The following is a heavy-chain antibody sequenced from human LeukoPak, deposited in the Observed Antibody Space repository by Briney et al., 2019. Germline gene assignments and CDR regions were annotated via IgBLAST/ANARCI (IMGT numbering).Heavy chain of an antibody. V-gene: IGHV3-43*02. CDR1: GFTFDDCA. CDR2: ISGDAGST. Sequence: GSLRLSCAASGFTFDDCAMHWVRQAPGKGLEWVSLISGDAGSTYYADSVKGRFTISRDDSKNSLYLQMNSLRTEDTAFYYCAKDIYRGLDMATRPDYWGQGTLVTVSS. J-gene: IGHJ4*02. D-gene: IGHD5-24*01. CDR3: AKDIYRGLDMATRPDY.